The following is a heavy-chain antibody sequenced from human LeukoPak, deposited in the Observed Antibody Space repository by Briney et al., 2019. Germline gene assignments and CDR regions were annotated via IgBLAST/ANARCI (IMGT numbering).Heavy chain of an antibody. V-gene: IGHV3-23*01. CDR1: GFPFSSYA. Sequence: GGSLRLSCAASGFPFSSYAMNWARAAPGKGLECVSGISGSGGTTYYADSVKGRFTISRDNSRNTLYLQMNILRAEDTAEYYCAKYRRWPYFDYWGQGTLVTVSS. CDR2: ISGSGGTT. J-gene: IGHJ4*02. CDR3: AKYRRWPYFDY. D-gene: IGHD3-16*02.